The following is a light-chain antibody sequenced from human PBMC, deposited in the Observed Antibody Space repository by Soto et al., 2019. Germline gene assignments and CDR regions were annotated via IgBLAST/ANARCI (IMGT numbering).Light chain of an antibody. Sequence: QAVVTQEPSLTVSPGGTVTLTCGSSTGAVTSGHYPYWFQQKPGQAPRTLIYDTSNKQSWTPARFSGSLLGGKAALTLSGAQPEDEAEYYCLLSYSGADVVFGGGTKVTVL. CDR2: DTS. V-gene: IGLV7-46*01. J-gene: IGLJ2*01. CDR3: LLSYSGADVV. CDR1: TGAVTSGHY.